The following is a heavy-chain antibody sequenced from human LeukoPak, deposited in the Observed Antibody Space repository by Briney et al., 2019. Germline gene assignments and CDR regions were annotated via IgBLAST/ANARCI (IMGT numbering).Heavy chain of an antibody. Sequence: PGGSLRLSCAASGFTFSSYWMHWVRQAPGKGLEWVSAISGSGGSTYYADSVKGRFTISRDNSKNTLYLQMNSLRAEDTAVYYCAKDPDYSSSWYGAFDIWGQGTMVTVSS. D-gene: IGHD6-13*01. V-gene: IGHV3-23*01. CDR2: ISGSGGST. CDR1: GFTFSSYW. J-gene: IGHJ3*02. CDR3: AKDPDYSSSWYGAFDI.